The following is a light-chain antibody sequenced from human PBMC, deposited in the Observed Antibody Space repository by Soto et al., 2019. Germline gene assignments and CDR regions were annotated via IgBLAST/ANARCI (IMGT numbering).Light chain of an antibody. CDR2: LGS. Sequence: DIVMTQSPVSLPVTPGEPASISYRSSQSLLYSNGNNYLDWYLQKPGQSPQLLIYLGSNRASGVPDRFSGSGSGTDFTLKISRVEAEDVGVYYCMQALQTPLTFGGGTKVDIK. V-gene: IGKV2-28*01. CDR1: QSLLYSNGNNY. CDR3: MQALQTPLT. J-gene: IGKJ4*01.